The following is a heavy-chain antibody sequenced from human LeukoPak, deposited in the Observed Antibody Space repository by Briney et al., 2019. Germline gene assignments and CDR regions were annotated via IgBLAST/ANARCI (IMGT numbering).Heavy chain of an antibody. V-gene: IGHV4-61*02. CDR3: ARGPYYYDSSGNAFDI. D-gene: IGHD3-22*01. J-gene: IGHJ3*02. Sequence: SETLSLTCTVSGGSISSGSYYWSWIRQPAGKGLEWIGRIYTSGSTNYNPSLKSRVTISVDTSKNQFSLKLSSVTAADTAVYYCARGPYYYDSSGNAFDIWGQGTMVTVSS. CDR1: GGSISSGSYY. CDR2: IYTSGST.